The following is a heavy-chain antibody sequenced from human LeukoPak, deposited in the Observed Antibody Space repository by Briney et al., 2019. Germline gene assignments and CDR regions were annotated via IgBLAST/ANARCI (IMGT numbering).Heavy chain of an antibody. J-gene: IGHJ4*02. CDR1: GDSVSSDTAA. Sequence: SQTLSLTCAISGDSVSSDTAAWNWSRQAPSGGLEWLGRTYYRSKWYNNYAVSVKSRITINPDTSKNQFSLQLNSVTPEDTAVYFCARGGDYGDYYFDYWGQGTLVTVSS. CDR2: TYYRSKWYN. CDR3: ARGGDYGDYYFDY. V-gene: IGHV6-1*01. D-gene: IGHD4-17*01.